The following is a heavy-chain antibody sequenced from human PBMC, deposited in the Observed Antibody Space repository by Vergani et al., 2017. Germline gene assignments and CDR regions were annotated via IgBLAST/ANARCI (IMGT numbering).Heavy chain of an antibody. CDR1: GDSIISRSYY. Sequence: QMQLQESGPGLVKASETLSLTCTVSGDSIISRSYYWGWIRQPPVKGLEWIGSIYNSGNGDSSSSLKSRVTISADTSKNQFSLRLTSVTAAETAVYYCASGKYYSDSTSHFRGRYFDVWVRGTLVTVPS. CDR2: IYNSGNG. CDR3: ASGKYYSDSTSHFRGRYFDV. V-gene: IGHV4-39*01. J-gene: IGHJ2*01. D-gene: IGHD3-16*01.